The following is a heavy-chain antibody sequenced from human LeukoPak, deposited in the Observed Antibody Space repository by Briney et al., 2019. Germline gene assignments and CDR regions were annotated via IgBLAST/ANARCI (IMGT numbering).Heavy chain of an antibody. CDR2: ISYSGDT. J-gene: IGHJ4*02. V-gene: IGHV4-59*12. CDR1: GDSISSYY. CDR3: ARGPPPDFDY. Sequence: PSETLSLTCTVSGDSISSYYWSWIRQPPGKGLEWIGYISYSGDTNYNPSLKSRVTMSVDTSKNQFSLKLSSVTAADTAVYYCARGPPPDFDYWGQGTLVTVSS.